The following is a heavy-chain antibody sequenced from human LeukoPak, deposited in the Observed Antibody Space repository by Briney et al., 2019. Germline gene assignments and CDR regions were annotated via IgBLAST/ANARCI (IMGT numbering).Heavy chain of an antibody. J-gene: IGHJ4*02. Sequence: SETLSLTCTVSGGSISSYYWSWIRQPPGKGLEWIGYIYYSGSTNYNPSLKSRVTISVDTSKNQFSLKLSSVTAADTAVYYCARGPYYYHSSGSPFDYWGQGTLVTVSS. CDR2: IYYSGST. V-gene: IGHV4-59*01. CDR3: ARGPYYYHSSGSPFDY. D-gene: IGHD3-22*01. CDR1: GGSISSYY.